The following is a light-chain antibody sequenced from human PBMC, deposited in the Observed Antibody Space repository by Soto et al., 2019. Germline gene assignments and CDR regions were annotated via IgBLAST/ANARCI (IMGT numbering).Light chain of an antibody. J-gene: IGKJ5*01. CDR2: GAS. Sequence: EIVLTQSPGTLSLSPGERATLSCRASQSVSSSYLAWYQQKPGQAPRLLIYGASGRATGIPDRFGGSGSGTDFTLTITRPEPEDFAVYSCQQYGSSPGITFGQGTRLEIK. V-gene: IGKV3-20*01. CDR1: QSVSSSY. CDR3: QQYGSSPGIT.